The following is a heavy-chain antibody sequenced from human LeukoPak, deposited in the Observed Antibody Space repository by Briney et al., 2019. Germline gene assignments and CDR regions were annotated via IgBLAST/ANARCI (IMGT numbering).Heavy chain of an antibody. Sequence: GGSLRLSCAASGFTFSSYSMNWVRQAPGKGLEWVSSISSSSSYIYYADSVKGRFTISRDNAKNSLYLQMNSLRAEGTAVYYCARVGVAGIHFDYWGQGTLVTGSS. V-gene: IGHV3-21*01. CDR2: ISSSSSYI. CDR1: GFTFSSYS. D-gene: IGHD6-19*01. J-gene: IGHJ4*02. CDR3: ARVGVAGIHFDY.